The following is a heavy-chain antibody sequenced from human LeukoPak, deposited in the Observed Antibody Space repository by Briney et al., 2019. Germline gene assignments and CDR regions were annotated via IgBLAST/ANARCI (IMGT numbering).Heavy chain of an antibody. J-gene: IGHJ6*03. CDR3: ARDGGSSWLHYYYYYYMDV. D-gene: IGHD6-13*01. V-gene: IGHV3-30-3*01. CDR2: ISYDGSNK. Sequence: GRSLRLSCAASGFTFSSYAMHWVRQAPGKGLEWVAVISYDGSNKYYADSVKGRFTISRDNSKNTLSLQMNSLRAEDTAVYYCARDGGSSWLHYYYYYYMDVWGKGTTVTVSS. CDR1: GFTFSSYA.